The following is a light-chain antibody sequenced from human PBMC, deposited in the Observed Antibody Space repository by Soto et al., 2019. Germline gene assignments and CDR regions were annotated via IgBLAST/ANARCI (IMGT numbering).Light chain of an antibody. V-gene: IGKV3-20*01. Sequence: EIVLTQSPGTLSLSPGERGTLSCRASQSISSSYLAWYQQKPGQAPRLLMYDASSTATGVPDRFSGSGSGPHFTLNSRRLEAQDFAVYYCQKYGSSPLTFGPGTKVDIK. J-gene: IGKJ3*01. CDR3: QKYGSSPLT. CDR2: DAS. CDR1: QSISSSY.